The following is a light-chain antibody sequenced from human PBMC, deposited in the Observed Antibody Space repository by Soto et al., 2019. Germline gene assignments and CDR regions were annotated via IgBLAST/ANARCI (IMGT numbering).Light chain of an antibody. J-gene: IGKJ5*01. V-gene: IGKV3-11*01. CDR2: DAS. CDR3: QRRSNWPIT. Sequence: EIVLTQSPATLSLSPGERATLSCRASQSVSSYLAWYQQKPGQAPRLLIYDASNRATGIPSRFSGSGSATDFTLTISNLEPEDFAVYYCQRRSNWPITFGQGTRLEIK. CDR1: QSVSSY.